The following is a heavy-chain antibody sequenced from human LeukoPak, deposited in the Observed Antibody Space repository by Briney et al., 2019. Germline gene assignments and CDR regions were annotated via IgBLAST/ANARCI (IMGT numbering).Heavy chain of an antibody. CDR2: ISNSGST. D-gene: IGHD2-15*01. Sequence: SETLSLTCSVSGGAITSHYWTWIRQSPVKGLEWIGDISNSGSTSYNPSLKSRVTISIATSKNQFSLQLSSVPAADTAVYYCGRDALVGYFSYYYMDVWGKGTTVTVSS. CDR1: GGAITSHY. V-gene: IGHV4-59*11. CDR3: GRDALVGYFSYYYMDV. J-gene: IGHJ6*03.